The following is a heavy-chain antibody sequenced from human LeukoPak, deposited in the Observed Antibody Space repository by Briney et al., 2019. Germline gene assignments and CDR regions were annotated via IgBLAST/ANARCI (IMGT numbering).Heavy chain of an antibody. D-gene: IGHD2-2*01. J-gene: IGHJ5*02. CDR3: ARGHLVVVPAAPFDP. CDR1: GYTFTGYY. CDR2: INPNSGGT. Sequence: ASVKVSCKASGYTFTGYYMHWVRQAPGQGLEWMGWINPNSGGTSYAQKFQGRVTMTRDTSISTAYMELSRLRSDDTAVYYCARGHLVVVPAAPFDPWGQGTLVTVSS. V-gene: IGHV1-2*02.